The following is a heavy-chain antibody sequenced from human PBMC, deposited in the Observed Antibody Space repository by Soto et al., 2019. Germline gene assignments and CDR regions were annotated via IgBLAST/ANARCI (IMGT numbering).Heavy chain of an antibody. V-gene: IGHV4-31*03. CDR3: ARAQLNYCSGGSCYRESYFDY. CDR2: IYYSGST. D-gene: IGHD2-15*01. CDR1: GGSISSGGYY. J-gene: IGHJ4*02. Sequence: QVQLQESGPGLVKPSQTLSLTCTVSGGSISSGGYYWSWIRQHPGKGMEWIGYIYYSGSTYYNPSLKSRVTISVDTSKNQFSLKLSSVTAADTAVYYCARAQLNYCSGGSCYRESYFDYWGQGTLVTVSS.